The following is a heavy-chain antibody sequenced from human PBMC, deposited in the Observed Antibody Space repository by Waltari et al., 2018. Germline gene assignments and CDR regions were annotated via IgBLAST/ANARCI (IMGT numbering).Heavy chain of an antibody. V-gene: IGHV4-59*11. D-gene: IGHD3-10*01. CDR1: GGSISSHY. CDR2: IYVSGST. J-gene: IGHJ3*02. Sequence: QVQLQESGPGLVKPSETLSLTCTVSGGSISSHYWSWIRQPPGSGMEWIVVIYVSGSTDDDPPRKGRAASSVGTSKNQFSLKLRSVTAADTAVYYCARDRLAEDYGSGHDAFDIWGQGTMVTVSS. CDR3: ARDRLAEDYGSGHDAFDI.